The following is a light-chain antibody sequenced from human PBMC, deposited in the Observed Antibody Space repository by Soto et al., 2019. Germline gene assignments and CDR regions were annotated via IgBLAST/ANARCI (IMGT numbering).Light chain of an antibody. J-gene: IGLJ2*01. CDR1: SSDVGGYNY. V-gene: IGLV2-14*01. CDR2: DVS. CDR3: SSYTTGSTPVV. Sequence: QSALTQPASVSGSPGQSVTLSCTGTSSDVGGYNYVSWYQQHPGKAPKFMIYDVSNRPSGVSTRFSGSKSGNTASLTISGLQAEDEADYYCSSYTTGSTPVVFGGGTQLTVL.